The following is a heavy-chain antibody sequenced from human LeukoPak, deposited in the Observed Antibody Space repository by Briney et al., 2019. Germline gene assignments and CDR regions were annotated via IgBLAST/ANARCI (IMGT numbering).Heavy chain of an antibody. Sequence: SQTLSLTCTVSGGSISSGSYYWSWIRQPAGKGLEWIGRIYTSGSTNYNPSLKSRVTISVDTSKSQFSPKLSSVTAADTAVYYCAKDPPLLWFGGNRTNWGQGTLVTVSS. CDR2: IYTSGST. D-gene: IGHD3-10*01. J-gene: IGHJ4*02. V-gene: IGHV4-61*02. CDR1: GGSISSGSYY. CDR3: AKDPPLLWFGGNRTN.